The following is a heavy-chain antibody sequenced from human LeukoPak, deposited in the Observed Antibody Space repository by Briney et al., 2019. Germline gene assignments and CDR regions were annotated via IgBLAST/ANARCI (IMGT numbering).Heavy chain of an antibody. J-gene: IGHJ5*02. V-gene: IGHV4-34*01. CDR1: GGSFSGYY. D-gene: IGHD3-10*01. Sequence: SETLSLTCAVYGGSFSGYYWSWIRQPPGKGLEWIGEINHSGSTNYNPSLKSRVTISVDTSKTQFSLKLSSVTAADTAVYYCARARISASLPRPSFDPWGQGTLVTVSS. CDR2: INHSGST. CDR3: ARARISASLPRPSFDP.